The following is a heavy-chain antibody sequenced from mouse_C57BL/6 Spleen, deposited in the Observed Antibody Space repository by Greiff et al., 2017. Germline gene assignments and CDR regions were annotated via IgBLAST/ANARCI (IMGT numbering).Heavy chain of an antibody. J-gene: IGHJ1*03. D-gene: IGHD1-1*01. V-gene: IGHV1-80*01. CDR3: ARNYGSSYLYFDV. Sequence: QVQLKESGAELVKPGASVKISCKASGYAFSSYWMNWVKQRPGKGLEWIGQIYPGDGDTNYNGKFKGKATLTADKSSSTAYMQLSSLTSEDSAVYFCARNYGSSYLYFDVWGTGTTVTVSS. CDR2: IYPGDGDT. CDR1: GYAFSSYW.